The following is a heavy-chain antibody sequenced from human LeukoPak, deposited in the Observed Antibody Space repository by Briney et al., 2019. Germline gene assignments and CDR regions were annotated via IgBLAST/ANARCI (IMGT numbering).Heavy chain of an antibody. J-gene: IGHJ6*02. D-gene: IGHD3-22*01. Sequence: VASVKVSCKASGGTFSSYAISWVRQAPGQGLEWMGGIIPIFGTANYAQKFQGRVTITADESTSTAYMELSSLRSEDTAVYYRARDTYYYDSTFDYYYGMDVWGQGTTVTVSS. V-gene: IGHV1-69*13. CDR1: GGTFSSYA. CDR3: ARDTYYYDSTFDYYYGMDV. CDR2: IIPIFGTA.